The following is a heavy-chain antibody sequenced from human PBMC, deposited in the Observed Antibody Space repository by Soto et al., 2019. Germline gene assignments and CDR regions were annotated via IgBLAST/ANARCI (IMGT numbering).Heavy chain of an antibody. D-gene: IGHD4-17*01. CDR1: GYTITELS. V-gene: IGHV1-24*01. CDR3: ATDLPSDDYGDAGFFY. CDR2: FDPEDGET. Sequence: ASVKVSCKVSGYTITELSMHWVRQAPGKGLEWMGGFDPEDGETIYAQKFQGRVTMTEDTSTDTAYMELSSLRSEDTAVYYCATDLPSDDYGDAGFFYWGQGTLVTVSS. J-gene: IGHJ4*02.